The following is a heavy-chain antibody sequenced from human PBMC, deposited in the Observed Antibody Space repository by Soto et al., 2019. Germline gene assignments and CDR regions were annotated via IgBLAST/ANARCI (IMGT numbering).Heavy chain of an antibody. CDR1: GFPFTDYY. Sequence: GASVNVSCKTSGFPFTDYYLPWVRRAPGQGLEWMGWINPNTGGTKYAQKFQGRVTMTRDTSISTAYMELSRLRSDDTAVYYCARDLSGGYPDYFFYGMDVWGQGTTVTVSS. J-gene: IGHJ6*02. D-gene: IGHD1-26*01. CDR3: ARDLSGGYPDYFFYGMDV. CDR2: INPNTGGT. V-gene: IGHV1-2*02.